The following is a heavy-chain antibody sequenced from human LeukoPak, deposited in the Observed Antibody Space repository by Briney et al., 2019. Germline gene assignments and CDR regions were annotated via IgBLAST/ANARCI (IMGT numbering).Heavy chain of an antibody. J-gene: IGHJ4*02. V-gene: IGHV3-11*05. CDR3: TRDKQQLDDY. CDR1: GFTFSDYY. D-gene: IGHD1-1*01. CDR2: IGSSSRYA. Sequence: GGSLRLSCAASGFTFSDYYMSWIRQAPGKGLEWVSDIGSSSRYANYADPVKGRFTISRDNAKKSLYLQMNSLRAEDTAVYYCTRDKQQLDDYWGQGTLVTVSS.